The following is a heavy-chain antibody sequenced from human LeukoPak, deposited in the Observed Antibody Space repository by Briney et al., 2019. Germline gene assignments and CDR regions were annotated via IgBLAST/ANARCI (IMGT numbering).Heavy chain of an antibody. CDR1: GGSVSSTNW. CDR2: VHLDGRT. CDR3: AREGGFYRPLDY. V-gene: IGHV4-4*02. D-gene: IGHD6-25*01. Sequence: PSETLSLTCGVSGGSVSSTNWWTWIRQPPGKGLEWIGEVHLDGRTNFNPSLKSRLTMSVDLSENHVSLKLTSVTAADTAVYYCAREGGFYRPLDYSGQGTLVTVTS. J-gene: IGHJ4*02.